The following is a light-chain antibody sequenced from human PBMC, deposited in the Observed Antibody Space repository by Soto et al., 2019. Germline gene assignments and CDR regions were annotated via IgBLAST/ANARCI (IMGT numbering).Light chain of an antibody. CDR1: QSILNW. CDR3: QQYHTNRRT. Sequence: DIQMTQSPSTLSASVGDRVTITCRASQSILNWLAWYQQRPGKAPKLLIYKASTLESGVPSRFSGSGSETEFTLTISSLQPDDFATYYCQQYHTNRRTFGPGTTVEIK. V-gene: IGKV1-5*03. J-gene: IGKJ1*01. CDR2: KAS.